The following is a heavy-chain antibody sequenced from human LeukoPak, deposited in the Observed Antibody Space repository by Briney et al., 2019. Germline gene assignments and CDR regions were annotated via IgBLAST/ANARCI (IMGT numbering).Heavy chain of an antibody. V-gene: IGHV4-34*01. Sequence: PSGTLSITCAVYGGSFSGFYWTWIRQPPGKGLEWIGQINHSRSTHYNPSLKSRVTISVDTSKNQFSLKLSSVTAADTAVYYCARVPKYFDLWGRGTLVTVSS. J-gene: IGHJ2*01. CDR3: ARVPKYFDL. CDR2: INHSRST. CDR1: GGSFSGFY.